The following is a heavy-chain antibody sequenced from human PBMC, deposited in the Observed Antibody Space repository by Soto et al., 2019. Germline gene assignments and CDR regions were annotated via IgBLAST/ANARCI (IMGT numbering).Heavy chain of an antibody. V-gene: IGHV4-34*01. CDR3: ARGQRYFDWLLWAFDY. D-gene: IGHD3-9*01. Sequence: QVQLQQWGAGLLKPSETLSLTCAVYGGSFSGYYWSWIRQPPGKGLEWIGEINHSGSTNYNPSPKSRVTISVDTSKNQFSLKLSSVTAADTAVYYCARGQRYFDWLLWAFDYWGQGTLVTVSS. J-gene: IGHJ4*02. CDR2: INHSGST. CDR1: GGSFSGYY.